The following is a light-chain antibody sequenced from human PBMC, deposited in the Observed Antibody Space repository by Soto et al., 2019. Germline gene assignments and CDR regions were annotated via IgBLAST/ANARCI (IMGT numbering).Light chain of an antibody. J-gene: IGKJ2*01. CDR2: GAS. Sequence: EIVLTQSPGTLSLSPGERATLSCRASQSLSSTYLAWYQQKPGQAPRLLIYGASSRATGTPDRFSGSGSGTDFTLTISRLEPEDFAVYYCQQYGSSPPYTFGQGTKLEIK. CDR1: QSLSSTY. V-gene: IGKV3-20*01. CDR3: QQYGSSPPYT.